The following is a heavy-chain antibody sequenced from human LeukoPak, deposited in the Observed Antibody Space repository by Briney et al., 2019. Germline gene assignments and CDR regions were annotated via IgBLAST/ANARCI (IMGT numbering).Heavy chain of an antibody. D-gene: IGHD1-26*01. CDR1: GGSISNYY. CDR3: ARVGGTNYYYYGMDV. V-gene: IGHV4-59*01. CDR2: IYYSGST. Sequence: SETLSLTCTASGGSISNYYWSWIRQPPGKGLEWIGYIYYSGSTNYNPSLKSRVTISVDTSKNQFSLKLSSVTAADTAVYYCARVGGTNYYYYGMDVWGQGTTVTVSS. J-gene: IGHJ6*02.